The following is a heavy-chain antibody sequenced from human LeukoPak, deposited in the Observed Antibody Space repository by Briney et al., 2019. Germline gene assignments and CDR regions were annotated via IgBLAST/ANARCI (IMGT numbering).Heavy chain of an antibody. J-gene: IGHJ4*02. Sequence: GESLKISCKGSGYSFTSYWIGWVRQVPGKGLEWMGIIYPGDSDTRCSPSFQGQVTISADKSISTAYLRWSSLKASDTAMYYCARTYYDYVWGSYRPIDYWGQGTLVTVSS. D-gene: IGHD3-16*02. CDR2: IYPGDSDT. CDR1: GYSFTSYW. V-gene: IGHV5-51*01. CDR3: ARTYYDYVWGSYRPIDY.